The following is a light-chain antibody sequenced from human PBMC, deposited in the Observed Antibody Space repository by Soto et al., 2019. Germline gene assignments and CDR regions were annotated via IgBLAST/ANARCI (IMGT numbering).Light chain of an antibody. J-gene: IGKJ1*01. Sequence: EVVLTQSPVTLSLSPGQRATLSCRASQSVSSYLAWYQQKPGQAPRLLIYDASNRATGIPARFSGSGSGTEFTLTISRLESEDFAVYYCQQYGSSPGTFGQVTKVDIK. CDR3: QQYGSSPGT. V-gene: IGKV3-20*01. CDR1: QSVSSY. CDR2: DAS.